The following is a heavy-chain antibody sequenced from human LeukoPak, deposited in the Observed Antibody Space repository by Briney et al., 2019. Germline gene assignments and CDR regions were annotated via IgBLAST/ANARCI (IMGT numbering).Heavy chain of an antibody. CDR2: ISSSSSYT. J-gene: IGHJ2*01. Sequence: GGSLRLSCAVSGFTVSTNYMSWVRQPPGKGLEWVSYISSSSSYTNYADSVKGRFTISRDNAKNTLYLQMSSLRAEDTAVYYCAKYWGYSFLYFDLWGRGTLVTVSS. CDR1: GFTVSTNY. V-gene: IGHV3-11*03. D-gene: IGHD7-27*01. CDR3: AKYWGYSFLYFDL.